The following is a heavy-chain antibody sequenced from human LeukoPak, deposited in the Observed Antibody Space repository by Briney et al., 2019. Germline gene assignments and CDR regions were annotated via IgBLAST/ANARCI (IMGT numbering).Heavy chain of an antibody. D-gene: IGHD3-3*01. J-gene: IGHJ4*02. CDR1: GGSFDGYS. CDR3: ASASPYSYYDFWSGYLH. V-gene: IGHV4-34*01. Sequence: SETLSLTCAISGGSFDGYSWSWIRQPPGKGLEWIGEINHSGSTNYNPSLKSRVTISVDTSKNQFSLKLSSVTAADTAVYYCASASPYSYYDFWSGYLHWGQGTLVTVSS. CDR2: INHSGST.